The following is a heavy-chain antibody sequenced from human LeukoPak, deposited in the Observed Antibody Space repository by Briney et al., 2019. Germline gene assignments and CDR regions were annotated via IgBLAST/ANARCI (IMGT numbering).Heavy chain of an antibody. CDR1: GFTFNSYA. CDR2: ISGSGGST. Sequence: PGGSLRLSCAASGFTFNSYAMSWVRQAPGKGLEWVSAISGSGGSTYYADSVKGRFTISRDNSKNTLYLQMNSLRAEDTAVYYCAKDFMVPSDYYMDVWGKGTTVTVSS. J-gene: IGHJ6*03. V-gene: IGHV3-23*01. CDR3: AKDFMVPSDYYMDV. D-gene: IGHD3-10*01.